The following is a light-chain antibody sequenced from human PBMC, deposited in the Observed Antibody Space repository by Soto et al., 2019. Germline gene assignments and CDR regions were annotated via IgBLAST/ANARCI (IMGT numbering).Light chain of an antibody. V-gene: IGLV2-14*01. CDR1: SSDVGGYDY. J-gene: IGLJ1*01. Sequence: QSVLTQPASVSGSPGQSITISCTGTSSDVGGYDYVGWYQQHPGKAPKLMIYNVYNRPSGVSFRFSGSKSGNSASLAITGLQAEDEADYYCQSYDSSLSGYVFGNGTKVTVL. CDR3: QSYDSSLSGYV. CDR2: NVY.